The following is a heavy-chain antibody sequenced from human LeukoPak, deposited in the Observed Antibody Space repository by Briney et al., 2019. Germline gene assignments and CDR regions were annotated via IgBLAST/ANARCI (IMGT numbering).Heavy chain of an antibody. CDR2: IKDDGSDK. J-gene: IGHJ4*02. Sequence: GGSLRLSCVGSGFTFSSYWMSWVRQAPGKGPEWVANIKDDGSDKYYVDSVKGRFTISKDNAKNSLFLQMNSLRVEDTAVYYCVPLNWNPPGDFDRWGQGTLVTVSS. D-gene: IGHD1-20*01. V-gene: IGHV3-7*01. CDR1: GFTFSSYW. CDR3: VPLNWNPPGDFDR.